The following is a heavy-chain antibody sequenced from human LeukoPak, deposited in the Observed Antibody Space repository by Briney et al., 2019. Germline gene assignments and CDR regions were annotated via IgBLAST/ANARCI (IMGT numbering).Heavy chain of an antibody. CDR3: ARVGEVGAYIRGHFDY. CDR2: INPSGGST. V-gene: IGHV1-46*01. J-gene: IGHJ4*02. D-gene: IGHD1-26*01. CDR1: VYTFTSYY. Sequence: GASVKVSCQACVYTFTSYYMHWVRQAPGQGLEWMGIINPSGGSTSYAQKFQGRATMTRDMSTSTAYMELSSLRSEDTAVYYCARVGEVGAYIRGHFDYWGQGTLVTVSS.